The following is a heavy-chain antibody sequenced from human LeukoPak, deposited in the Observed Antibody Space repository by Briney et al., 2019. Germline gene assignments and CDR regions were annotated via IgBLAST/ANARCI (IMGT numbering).Heavy chain of an antibody. V-gene: IGHV1-2*02. D-gene: IGHD6-13*01. CDR2: INPNSGGT. CDR1: GGTFSNYT. Sequence: ASVKVSCKASGGTFSNYTISWVRQAPGQGLEWMGWINPNSGGTNYAQKFQGRVTMTRDTSISTAYMELSRLRSDDTAVYYCARGSSSWLLFREIVYWGQGTLVTVSS. J-gene: IGHJ4*02. CDR3: ARGSSSWLLFREIVY.